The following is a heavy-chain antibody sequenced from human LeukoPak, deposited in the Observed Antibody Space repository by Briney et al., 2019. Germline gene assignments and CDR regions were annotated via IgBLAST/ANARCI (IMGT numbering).Heavy chain of an antibody. V-gene: IGHV1-3*01. CDR2: INAGNGNT. D-gene: IGHD3-22*01. J-gene: IGHJ5*02. CDR3: ARVSDYYDSSAYNRFDP. CDR1: GYTFTSYA. Sequence: GASVKVSCKASGYTFTSYAMHWVRQAPGQRLEWMGWINAGNGNTKYSQKFQGRVTITRDTSASTAYMELSSLRSEDTAVYYCARVSDYYDSSAYNRFDPWGQGTLVTVSS.